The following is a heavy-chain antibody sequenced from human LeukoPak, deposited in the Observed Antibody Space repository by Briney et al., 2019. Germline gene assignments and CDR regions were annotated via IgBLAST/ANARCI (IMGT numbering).Heavy chain of an antibody. D-gene: IGHD2-2*01. CDR2: IYTSGST. V-gene: IGHV4-61*02. Sequence: SQTLSLTCTVSGGSISSDSYYWSWIRQPAGKGLEWIGRIYTSGSTNYNPSLKSRVTISVDTSKNQFSLKLSSVTAADTAVYYCARANPYCSTTACSPLGWFDPWGQGTLVTVSS. J-gene: IGHJ5*02. CDR3: ARANPYCSTTACSPLGWFDP. CDR1: GGSISSDSYY.